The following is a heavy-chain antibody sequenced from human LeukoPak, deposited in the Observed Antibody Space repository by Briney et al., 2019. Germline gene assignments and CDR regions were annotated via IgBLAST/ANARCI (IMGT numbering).Heavy chain of an antibody. CDR3: AKDFGYYDSSGYYSELFDY. Sequence: GGSLRLSCAASGFTFSSYAMSWVRQAPGKGLEWVSAISGSGGSTYYADSVKGRFTISRDNSKNTLYLQMNSLRAEDTAVYYCAKDFGYYDSSGYYSELFDYWGQGTLVTVSS. J-gene: IGHJ4*02. CDR2: ISGSGGST. CDR1: GFTFSSYA. D-gene: IGHD3-22*01. V-gene: IGHV3-23*01.